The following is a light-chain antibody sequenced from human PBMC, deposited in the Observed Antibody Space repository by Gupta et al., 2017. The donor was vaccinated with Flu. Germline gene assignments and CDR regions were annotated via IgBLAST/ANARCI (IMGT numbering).Light chain of an antibody. V-gene: IGKV1-39*01. CDR2: TTS. CDR1: QRISNY. CDR3: QQNDITPWT. Sequence: IQMTQSPSCLSASGGDRVTITCRPSQRISNYLNWYQQKPGKAPKLLIYTTSSLQSGVPSRFSGSGSGTDFTLTISELQPDDFATYYCQQNDITPWTFGQGTKVEVK. J-gene: IGKJ1*01.